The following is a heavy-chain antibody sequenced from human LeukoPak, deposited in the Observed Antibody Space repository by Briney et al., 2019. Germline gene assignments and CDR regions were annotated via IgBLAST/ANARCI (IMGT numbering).Heavy chain of an antibody. D-gene: IGHD2-15*01. J-gene: IGHJ4*02. CDR1: GYTFNGYY. CDR3: ARPYCSGGSCYSYFDY. V-gene: IGHV1-2*02. Sequence: ASVKVSCKASGYTFNGYYMHWVRQAPGQGLEWMGWINPNSGGTNYAQKFQGRVTMTRDTSISTAYMELSRLRSDDTAVYYCARPYCSGGSCYSYFDYWGQGTLVTVSS. CDR2: INPNSGGT.